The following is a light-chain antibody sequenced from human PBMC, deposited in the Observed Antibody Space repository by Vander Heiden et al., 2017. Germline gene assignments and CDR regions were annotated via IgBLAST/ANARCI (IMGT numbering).Light chain of an antibody. J-gene: IGLJ3*02. Sequence: QPVLTQPRSASGTPGQRVTTSCSGSSSNIGSNTVNWYQQLPGTAPKLLIYSNNQRPSGVPDRFSGSKSGTSASLAISGLQSEDEADYYCTTWDDSLNGRVFGGGTKLTVL. CDR1: SSNIGSNT. V-gene: IGLV1-44*01. CDR3: TTWDDSLNGRV. CDR2: SNN.